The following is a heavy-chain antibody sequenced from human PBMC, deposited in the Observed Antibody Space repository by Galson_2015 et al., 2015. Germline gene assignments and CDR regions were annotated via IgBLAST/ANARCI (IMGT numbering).Heavy chain of an antibody. CDR1: GFTFSIYG. V-gene: IGHV3-21*01. CDR3: ARDLDSGSSGPGY. J-gene: IGHJ4*02. Sequence: SLRLSCAASGFTFSIYGMNWVRQAPGKGLEWVTFISGSSGYTYYADSVEGRFTISRDNAKNSLYLLMNSLRSEDTAVYYCARDLDSGSSGPGYWGQGTLVTVSS. D-gene: IGHD6-6*01. CDR2: ISGSSGYT.